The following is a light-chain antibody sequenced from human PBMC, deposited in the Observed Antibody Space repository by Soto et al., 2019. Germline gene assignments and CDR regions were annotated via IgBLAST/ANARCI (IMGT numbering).Light chain of an antibody. V-gene: IGKV3-15*01. CDR1: QSVSSD. J-gene: IGKJ1*01. Sequence: EIVMTQSPATLSVSPGERATLSCRASQSVSSDLTWYQRKPGQAPRLLIFDASSRATGIPARFSGRGSGTEFTLTISNLQSEDFAVNYCQHYNNWPLTFGQGTKV. CDR2: DAS. CDR3: QHYNNWPLT.